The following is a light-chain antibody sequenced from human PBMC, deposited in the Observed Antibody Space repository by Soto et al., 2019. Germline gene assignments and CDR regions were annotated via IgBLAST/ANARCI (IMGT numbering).Light chain of an antibody. CDR3: QQYGSPPLSLT. V-gene: IGKV3-20*01. Sequence: EIVLTQSPGTLSLSPGERATLSCRASQSVSSSYLAWYQQKPGQAPRLLIYGASSRATGIPDRFSGSGSGTDFPLTINRLEPEGFAVYYCQQYGSPPLSLTFGGGTKVEIK. CDR1: QSVSSSY. CDR2: GAS. J-gene: IGKJ4*01.